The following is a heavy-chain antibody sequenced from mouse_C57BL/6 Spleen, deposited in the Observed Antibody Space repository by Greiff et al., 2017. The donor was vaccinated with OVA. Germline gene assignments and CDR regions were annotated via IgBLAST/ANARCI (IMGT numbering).Heavy chain of an antibody. CDR3: ASLGDYYGSSYVFYYAMDY. D-gene: IGHD1-1*01. J-gene: IGHJ4*01. CDR2: INPSNGGT. CDR1: GYTFTSYW. Sequence: VQLQQPGTELVKPGASVKLSCKASGYTFTSYWMHWVKQRPGQGLEWIGNINPSNGGTNYNEKFKSKATLTVDKSYSTAYMQLSSLTSEDSAVYYCASLGDYYGSSYVFYYAMDYWGQGTSVTVSS. V-gene: IGHV1-53*01.